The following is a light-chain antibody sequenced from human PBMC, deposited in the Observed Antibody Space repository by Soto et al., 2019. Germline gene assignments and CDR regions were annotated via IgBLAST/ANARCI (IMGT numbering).Light chain of an antibody. CDR2: DVS. CDR3: SSFTPRTTRV. V-gene: IGLV2-14*03. CDR1: SSDVGAYNY. J-gene: IGLJ1*01. Sequence: QSVLTQPASVSGSPGQSITISCTGTSSDVGAYNYVAWYQQHPGKAPQLMIYDVSSRPSGVSYRFSGSKSGNTASLTISGLQAEDEVDYSCSSFTPRTTRVFGTGTRAPAL.